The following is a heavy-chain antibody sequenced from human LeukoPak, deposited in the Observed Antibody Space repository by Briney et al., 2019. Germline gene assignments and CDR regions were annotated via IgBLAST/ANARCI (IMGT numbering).Heavy chain of an antibody. CDR2: ISWNSGSI. V-gene: IGHV3-9*01. CDR3: AKDSSPGGYNFQASSSFDY. CDR1: GFTFDDYA. Sequence: GGSLRLSCAVSGFTFDDYAMHWVRQAPGKGLEWVSGISWNSGSIGYADSVKGRFTISRDNAKNSLYLQMNSLRAEDTALYYCAKDSSPGGYNFQASSSFDYWGQGTLVTVSS. D-gene: IGHD5-24*01. J-gene: IGHJ4*02.